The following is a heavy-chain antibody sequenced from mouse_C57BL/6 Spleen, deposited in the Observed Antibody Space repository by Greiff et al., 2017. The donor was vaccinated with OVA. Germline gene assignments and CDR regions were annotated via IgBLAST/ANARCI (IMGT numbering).Heavy chain of an antibody. CDR2: IHPSDSDT. V-gene: IGHV1-74*01. Sequence: QVQLKQSGAELVKPGASVKVSCKASGYTFTSYWMHWVKQRPGQGLEWIGRIHPSDSDTNYNQKFKGKATLTVDKSSSTAYMQLSSLTSEDSAVYYCAISAPWGVTPYYAMDYWGQGTSVTVSS. D-gene: IGHD2-2*01. CDR1: GYTFTSYW. CDR3: AISAPWGVTPYYAMDY. J-gene: IGHJ4*01.